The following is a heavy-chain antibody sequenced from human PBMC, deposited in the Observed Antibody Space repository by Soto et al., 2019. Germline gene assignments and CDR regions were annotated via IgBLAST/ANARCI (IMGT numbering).Heavy chain of an antibody. Sequence: SQTLSLTCAISGDSVSSNSAAWNWIRQSPSRGLEWLGRTYYRSKWYNDYAVSVKSRITINPDTSKNQFSLQLNSVTPEDTAVYYCARDAINSGYDRPRGMDVWGQGTTVTV. J-gene: IGHJ6*02. CDR3: ARDAINSGYDRPRGMDV. CDR1: GDSVSSNSAA. CDR2: TYYRSKWYN. D-gene: IGHD5-12*01. V-gene: IGHV6-1*01.